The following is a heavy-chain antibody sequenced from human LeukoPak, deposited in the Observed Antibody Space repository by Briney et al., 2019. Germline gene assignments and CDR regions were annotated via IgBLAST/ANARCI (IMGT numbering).Heavy chain of an antibody. CDR1: GFTFSNYW. V-gene: IGHV3-74*01. Sequence: GGSLRLSCAASGFTFSNYWMHWVHQAPGKGLVWVSRINGDGSSTNYADSVKGRFTISRDNAKNTVYLQMNSLRAEDTAAYYCARGGLFKYYFDYWGQGTLVTVSS. D-gene: IGHD3-22*01. CDR2: INGDGSST. CDR3: ARGGLFKYYFDY. J-gene: IGHJ4*02.